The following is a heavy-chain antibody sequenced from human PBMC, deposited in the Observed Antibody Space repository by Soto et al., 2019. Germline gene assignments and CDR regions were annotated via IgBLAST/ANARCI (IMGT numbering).Heavy chain of an antibody. V-gene: IGHV4-61*01. CDR2: IYYSGST. D-gene: IGHD6-13*01. CDR3: ARDRADRAGFYSSSWYQNWFDP. Sequence: SETLSLTCTVSGGSVSSGSYYWSWIRQPPGKGLEWIGYIYYSGSTNYNPSLKSRVTISVDTSKNQFSLKLSSVTAADTAVYYCARDRADRAGFYSSSWYQNWFDPWGQGTMVTVSS. CDR1: GGSVSSGSYY. J-gene: IGHJ5*02.